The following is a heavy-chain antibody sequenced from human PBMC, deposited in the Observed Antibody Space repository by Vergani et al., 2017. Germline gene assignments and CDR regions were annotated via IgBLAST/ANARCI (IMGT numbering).Heavy chain of an antibody. CDR3: GRGSDNYN. D-gene: IGHD1-1*01. Sequence: EVQLLESGGGLVQPGGSLKLSCVASGFTFSTHAMSWVRQTPGKGLEWVSTIKNDGGKSHYAEFVKGRFAISRDNSRNTLYLQMNRLRVEDTAVDYCGRGSDNYNWGQGALVTV. CDR1: GFTFSTHA. CDR2: IKNDGGKS. V-gene: IGHV3-23*01. J-gene: IGHJ1*01.